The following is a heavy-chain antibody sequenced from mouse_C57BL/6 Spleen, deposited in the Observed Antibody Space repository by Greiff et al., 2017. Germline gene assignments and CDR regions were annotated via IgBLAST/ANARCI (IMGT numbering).Heavy chain of an antibody. Sequence: QVQLKESGAELARPGASVKLSCKASGYTFTSYGISWVKQRTGQGLEWIGEIYPRSGNTYYNEKFKGKATLTADKSSSTAYMELRSLTSEDSAVYFCARDYYSNLFAYWGQGTLVTVSA. D-gene: IGHD2-5*01. CDR3: ARDYYSNLFAY. CDR2: IYPRSGNT. V-gene: IGHV1-81*01. J-gene: IGHJ3*01. CDR1: GYTFTSYG.